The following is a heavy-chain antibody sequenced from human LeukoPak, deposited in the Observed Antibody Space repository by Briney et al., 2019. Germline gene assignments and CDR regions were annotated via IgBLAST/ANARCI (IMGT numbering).Heavy chain of an antibody. CDR2: INPNSGGT. Sequence: ASVKVSCKASGYTFTGYYMHWVRQAPGQGLEWLGWINPNSGGTNYAQKFQGWVTMTRDTSISTAYMELSRLRSDDTAVYYCARATVTSYYYYYGMDVWGHGTTVTVSS. D-gene: IGHD4-17*01. CDR1: GYTFTGYY. V-gene: IGHV1-2*04. CDR3: ARATVTSYYYYYGMDV. J-gene: IGHJ6*02.